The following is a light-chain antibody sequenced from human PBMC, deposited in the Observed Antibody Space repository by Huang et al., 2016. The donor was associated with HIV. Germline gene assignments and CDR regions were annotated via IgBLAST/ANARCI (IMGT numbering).Light chain of an antibody. J-gene: IGKJ1*01. V-gene: IGKV3-15*01. CDR3: QQYGDWPPT. CDR1: QPISSN. Sequence: ETDLTQSPATLSLSPGDRATLSCRASQPISSNLAWYQQRPGQAHRLLIHGRSTRASGVPDRFSGTGSGTTFSLTISNLQSEDFAVYFCQQYGDWPPTFGPGTRVEIK. CDR2: GRS.